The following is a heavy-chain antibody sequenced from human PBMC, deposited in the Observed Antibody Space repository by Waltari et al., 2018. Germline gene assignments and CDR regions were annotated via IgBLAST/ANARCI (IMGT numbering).Heavy chain of an antibody. D-gene: IGHD4-17*01. Sequence: EVQLVESGGGLVQPGGSLRLSCAASGFTFSRYSMNWVRQAPGKGLEWVSYISSSSSTIYYTDSVKGRFTISRDNVKNSLYLQMNSLRAEDTALYYCARGSYGDYILHWFDPWGQGALVTVSS. CDR2: ISSSSSTI. V-gene: IGHV3-48*01. CDR1: GFTFSRYS. J-gene: IGHJ5*02. CDR3: ARGSYGDYILHWFDP.